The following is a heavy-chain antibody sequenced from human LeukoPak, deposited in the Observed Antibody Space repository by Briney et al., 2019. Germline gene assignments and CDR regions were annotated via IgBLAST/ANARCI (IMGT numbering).Heavy chain of an antibody. CDR1: GYTFTSYG. Sequence: ASVKVSCKASGYTFTSYGISWVRQAHGQGLEWMGWISAYNGNTNYAQKLQGRVTMTTDTSTSTAYMELRSLRSDDTAVYYCARYCSSTSCYVQNYYGMDVWGQGTTVTVSS. V-gene: IGHV1-18*01. J-gene: IGHJ6*02. CDR2: ISAYNGNT. CDR3: ARYCSSTSCYVQNYYGMDV. D-gene: IGHD2-2*01.